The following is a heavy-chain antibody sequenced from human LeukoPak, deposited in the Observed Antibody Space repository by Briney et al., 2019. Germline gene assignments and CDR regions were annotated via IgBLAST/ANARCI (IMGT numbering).Heavy chain of an antibody. CDR2: IYYSGST. Sequence: SETLSLTCTVSGGSISSYYWSWIRQPPGKGLEWIGYIYYSGSTNYNPSLKSRVTISVDTSKNQFSLKLSSVTAADTAVYYCARHRRPGIAAAVDYWGQGTLVTVSS. CDR1: GGSISSYY. V-gene: IGHV4-59*08. J-gene: IGHJ4*02. D-gene: IGHD6-13*01. CDR3: ARHRRPGIAAAVDY.